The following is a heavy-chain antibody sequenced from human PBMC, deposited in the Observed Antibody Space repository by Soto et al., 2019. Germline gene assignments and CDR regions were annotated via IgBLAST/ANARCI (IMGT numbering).Heavy chain of an antibody. V-gene: IGHV4-30-4*01. CDR1: GGSVSDDYN. CDR3: ARELVSSAYFDY. Sequence: PWETLSLTCTVSGGSVSDDYNWSWIRQPPGKDLEWIGYIHHSGDTYSNPSLESRLTMSVDTSKNQVSLKLRSLTAADTAVYYCARELVSSAYFDYWGQGTLVTVSS. D-gene: IGHD2-8*02. CDR2: IHHSGDT. J-gene: IGHJ4*02.